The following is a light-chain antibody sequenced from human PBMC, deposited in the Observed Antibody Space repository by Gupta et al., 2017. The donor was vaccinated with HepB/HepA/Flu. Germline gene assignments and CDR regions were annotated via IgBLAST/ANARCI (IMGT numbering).Light chain of an antibody. CDR1: QDIRRF. J-gene: IGKJ3*01. V-gene: IGKV1-33*01. CDR3: QQDDTGPVT. Sequence: DVQMTQSPLSLSASVGDRVTITCQASQDIRRFVNWYHQKPGKAPKLLVYDASNLETGVPSRFSGSGFGTQFNLTIGSLQPEDIGTYFCQQDDTGPVTFGHWTKVDFK. CDR2: DAS.